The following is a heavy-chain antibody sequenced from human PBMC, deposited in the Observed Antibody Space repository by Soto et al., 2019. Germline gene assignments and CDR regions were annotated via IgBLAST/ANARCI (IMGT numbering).Heavy chain of an antibody. CDR1: GYTFTGYY. CDR3: ARDPSGVAAAGSESYFDY. D-gene: IGHD6-13*01. CDR2: INPNSGGT. J-gene: IGHJ4*02. Sequence: ASVKVSCKASGYTFTGYYMHWVRQAPGQGLEWMGWINPNSGGTNYAQKFQGWVTMTRDTSISTAYMELSGLRSDDTAVYYCARDPSGVAAAGSESYFDYWGQGTLVTVSS. V-gene: IGHV1-2*04.